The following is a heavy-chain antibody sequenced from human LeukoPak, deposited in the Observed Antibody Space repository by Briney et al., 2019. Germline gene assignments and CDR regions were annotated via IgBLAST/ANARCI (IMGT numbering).Heavy chain of an antibody. J-gene: IGHJ4*02. CDR1: GGSISSYY. CDR2: IYTSGST. CDR3: ARGYFEFGELSHFDY. D-gene: IGHD3-10*01. V-gene: IGHV4-4*07. Sequence: SETLSLTCTVSGGSISSYYWSWIRQPAGKGLEWIGRIYTSGSTNYNPSLKSRVTMSVDTSKNQFSLKQSSVTAADTAVYYCARGYFEFGELSHFDYWGQGTLVTVSS.